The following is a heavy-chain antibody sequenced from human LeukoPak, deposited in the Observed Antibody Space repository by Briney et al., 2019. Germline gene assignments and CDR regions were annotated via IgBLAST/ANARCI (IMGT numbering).Heavy chain of an antibody. Sequence: ASVKVSCKASGYIFTSYYMHWVRQAPGQGLEWMGVINPSGGSTSYAQKFQGRVTMTRDMSTSTVYMELSSLRSEDTAVYYCARDRALYCSGGSCYSGPSYFQHWGQGTLVTVSS. D-gene: IGHD2-15*01. CDR3: ARDRALYCSGGSCYSGPSYFQH. CDR1: GYIFTSYY. J-gene: IGHJ1*01. V-gene: IGHV1-46*01. CDR2: INPSGGST.